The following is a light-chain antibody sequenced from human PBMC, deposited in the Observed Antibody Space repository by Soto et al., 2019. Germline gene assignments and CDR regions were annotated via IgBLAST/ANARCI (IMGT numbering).Light chain of an antibody. CDR1: TGDVGGYNY. J-gene: IGLJ1*01. CDR3: SSYTSSDTLVV. CDR2: EVT. Sequence: QLVLTQPASVSGSPGQSITVTCTGTTGDVGGYNYVSWYQQHPGKAPKLIIYEVTNRPSGVSNRFSASKSGNTASLTISGLQADDEADYYCSSYTSSDTLVVFGTGTKLTVL. V-gene: IGLV2-14*01.